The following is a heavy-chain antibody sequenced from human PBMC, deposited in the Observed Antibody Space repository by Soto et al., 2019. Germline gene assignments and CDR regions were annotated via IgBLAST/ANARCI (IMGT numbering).Heavy chain of an antibody. D-gene: IGHD1-26*01. V-gene: IGHV1-3*01. Sequence: QVQLVQSGAEAKKHRASVKVSCKASGYTFTSYAMHWVRQAPGQRLEWMGWINAGNGNTKYSQKFQGRVTITSDTSASTAYMELSSLRSEDTAVYYCAGGKPRGSYWPGDYCGQGTLVTFSS. CDR3: AGGKPRGSYWPGDY. J-gene: IGHJ4*02. CDR1: GYTFTSYA. CDR2: INAGNGNT.